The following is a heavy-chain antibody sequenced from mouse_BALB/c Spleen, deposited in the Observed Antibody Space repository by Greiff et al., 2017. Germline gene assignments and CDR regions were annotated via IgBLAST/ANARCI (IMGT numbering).Heavy chain of an antibody. J-gene: IGHJ3*01. V-gene: IGHV2-4-1*01. Sequence: QVHVKQSGPGLVQPSQSLSITCTVSGFSLTSYGVHWVRQSPGKGLEWLGVIWSGGSTDYNAAFISRLSISKDNSKSQVFFKMNSLQADDTAIYYCARPQGLGRGWFAYWGQGSLVSVAA. CDR3: ARPQGLGRGWFAY. D-gene: IGHD4-1*01. CDR1: GFSLTSYG. CDR2: IWSGGST.